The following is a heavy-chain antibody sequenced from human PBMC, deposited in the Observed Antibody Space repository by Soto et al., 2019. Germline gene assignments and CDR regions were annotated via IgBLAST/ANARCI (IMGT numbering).Heavy chain of an antibody. J-gene: IGHJ6*02. V-gene: IGHV1-69*01. Sequence: QVQLVQSGVEVKKPGSSVKVSCKASGGTFNSYGIRWVRQAPGQGLEWMGGIIPISAPANHAQKFQGRVTITADEFTNTVYLELSSLRYEDTAVYYCARDGGASSGMDVWGQGTTVIVSS. CDR1: GGTFNSYG. CDR3: ARDGGASSGMDV. CDR2: IIPISAPA. D-gene: IGHD3-16*01.